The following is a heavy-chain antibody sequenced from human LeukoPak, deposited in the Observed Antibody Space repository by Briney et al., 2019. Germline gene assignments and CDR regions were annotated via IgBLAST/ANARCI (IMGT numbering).Heavy chain of an antibody. J-gene: IGHJ4*02. Sequence: ASVKVSCKASGYTFTSYGISWVRQAPGQRLEWMGWINAGNGNTKYSQKFQGRVTITRDTSASTAYMELSSLRSEDTAVYYCARVDTAMYANYWGQGTLVTVSS. V-gene: IGHV1-3*01. D-gene: IGHD5-18*01. CDR3: ARVDTAMYANY. CDR1: GYTFTSYG. CDR2: INAGNGNT.